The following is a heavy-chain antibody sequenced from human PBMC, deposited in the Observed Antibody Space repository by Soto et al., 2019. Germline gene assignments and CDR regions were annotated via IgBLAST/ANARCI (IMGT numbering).Heavy chain of an antibody. D-gene: IGHD3-10*01. V-gene: IGHV4-34*01. CDR3: ARRNGWFGELPENYYYYGMDV. CDR2: INHSGST. CDR1: GGSFSGYY. J-gene: IGHJ6*02. Sequence: SETLSLTCAVYGGSFSGYYWSWIRQPPGKGLEWIGEINHSGSTNYNPSLKSRVTISVDTSKNQFSLKLSSVTAADTAVYYCARRNGWFGELPENYYYYGMDVWGQGTTVTVSS.